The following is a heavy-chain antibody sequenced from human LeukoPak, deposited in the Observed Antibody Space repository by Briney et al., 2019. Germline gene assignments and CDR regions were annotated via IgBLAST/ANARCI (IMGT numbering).Heavy chain of an antibody. V-gene: IGHV3-30*02. Sequence: GGSLRLSCAASGFTFSSYGMHWVRQAPGKGLEWVAFIRYDGSNKYYADSVKGRFTISRDNSKNTLYLQMNSLRAEDTAVYYCAFGVAARLGAFDIWGQGAKVTVSS. CDR2: IRYDGSNK. J-gene: IGHJ3*02. D-gene: IGHD6-6*01. CDR1: GFTFSSYG. CDR3: AFGVAARLGAFDI.